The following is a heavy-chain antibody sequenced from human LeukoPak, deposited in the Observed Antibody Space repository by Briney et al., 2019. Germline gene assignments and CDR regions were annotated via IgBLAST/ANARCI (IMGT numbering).Heavy chain of an antibody. CDR3: ARETLAGYWSGGSCYPPYYYYMDV. CDR1: GYTFTGYY. J-gene: IGHJ6*03. Sequence: ASVKVSCKASGYTFTGYYMHWVRQAPGQGLEWMGRINPNSGGTNYAQKFQGRVTMTRDTSISTAYMELSRLRSDDTAVYYCARETLAGYWSGGSCYPPYYYYMDVWGKGTTVSVSS. CDR2: INPNSGGT. V-gene: IGHV1-2*06. D-gene: IGHD2-15*01.